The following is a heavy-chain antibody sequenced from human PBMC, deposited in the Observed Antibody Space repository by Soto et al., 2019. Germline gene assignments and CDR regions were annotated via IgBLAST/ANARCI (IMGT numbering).Heavy chain of an antibody. J-gene: IGHJ6*02. D-gene: IGHD4-4*01. CDR2: ISSSSSYT. V-gene: IGHV3-11*06. Sequence: PGGSLRLSCAASGFTFSDYYMSWIRQAPGKGLEWVSYISSSSSYTNYADSVKGRFTISRDNAKNSLYLQMNSLRAEDTAVYYCARDDLAYSKKDYYGMDVWGQGTTVTSP. CDR3: ARDDLAYSKKDYYGMDV. CDR1: GFTFSDYY.